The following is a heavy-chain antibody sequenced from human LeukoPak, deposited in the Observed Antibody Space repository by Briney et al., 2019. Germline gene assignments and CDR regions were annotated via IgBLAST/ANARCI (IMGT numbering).Heavy chain of an antibody. CDR3: AKGNKFGYSSSTSCYRKSLYYYYYYYMDV. D-gene: IGHD2-2*03. CDR1: GFNFSSYA. J-gene: IGHJ6*03. V-gene: IGHV3-23*01. CDR2: ISGGSGST. Sequence: GGSLRLSCAASGFNFSSYAMSWVRQAPGKGLAWVSTISGGSGSTYYADSVKGRFTTSRDDAKNTLYLQMNTLPAEDTAVHYCAKGNKFGYSSSTSCYRKSLYYYYYYYMDVWGKGTTVTASS.